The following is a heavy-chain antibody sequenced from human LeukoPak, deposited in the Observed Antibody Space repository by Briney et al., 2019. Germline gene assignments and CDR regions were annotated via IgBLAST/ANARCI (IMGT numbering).Heavy chain of an antibody. CDR1: GGSFSGFY. V-gene: IGHV4-34*01. D-gene: IGHD3-10*01. J-gene: IGHJ4*02. CDR2: INHSGDT. CDR3: HLVRGGGYFDY. Sequence: SETLSLTCAVYGGSFSGFYWSWIRQAPGKGLEWVWEINHSGDTNYNPSLKSRLTISVDTSKNHVSLNLSSVTAADTAVYYCHLVRGGGYFDYWGQGILVTVSS.